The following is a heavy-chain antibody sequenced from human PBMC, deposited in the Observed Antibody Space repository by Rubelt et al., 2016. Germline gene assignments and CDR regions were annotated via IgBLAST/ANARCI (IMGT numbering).Heavy chain of an antibody. J-gene: IGHJ4*02. D-gene: IGHD1-14*01. CDR3: ARHAGPPERGLGY. CDR1: GYTFTSYA. V-gene: IGHV1-3*01. Sequence: QVQLVQSGAEVKKPGASVKVSCKASGYTFTSYAIHWVRQAPGQRLEGIGWINAGNGNTNYAQKLQGRVTMNTDTATGKAYMELRGLRSDGTAVYYCARHAGPPERGLGYWGQGTLVTVSS. CDR2: INAGNGNT.